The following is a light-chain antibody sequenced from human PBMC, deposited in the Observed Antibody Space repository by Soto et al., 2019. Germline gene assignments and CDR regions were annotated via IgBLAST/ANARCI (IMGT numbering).Light chain of an antibody. CDR2: VNSDGNH. CDR1: SSQSRYA. J-gene: IGLJ2*01. V-gene: IGLV4-69*01. Sequence: QLVLTQSPSASASLGASVKITCILGSSQSRYAIAWHQQQPQKGPRFLMKVNSDGNHNKGDGIPDRFSGSSSAADRYLTISSLQYEDDSDYYSHTWGTGVVVFGGGTKLTVL. CDR3: HTWGTGVVV.